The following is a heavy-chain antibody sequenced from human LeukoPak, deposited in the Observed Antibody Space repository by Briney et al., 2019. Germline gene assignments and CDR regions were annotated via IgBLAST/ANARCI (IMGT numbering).Heavy chain of an antibody. CDR1: GFTFSDYY. V-gene: IGHV3-11*01. CDR2: ISSSGSTI. Sequence: PGGSLRLSCAASGFTFSDYYMSWIRQAPGKGLEWVSYISSSGSTIYYADSVKGRFTISRDNAKNSLYLQMNSLRAEDTAVYYCATVWHYSGPHFDYWGQGTLVTVSS. D-gene: IGHD3-10*01. CDR3: ATVWHYSGPHFDY. J-gene: IGHJ4*02.